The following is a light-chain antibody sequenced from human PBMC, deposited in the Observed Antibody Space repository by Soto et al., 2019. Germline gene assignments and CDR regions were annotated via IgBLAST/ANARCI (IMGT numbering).Light chain of an antibody. V-gene: IGKV3-15*01. CDR2: GAS. Sequence: AARYVSPGEGAMRSCRASQSISRNLAWFQQKPGQAPSLLIFGASTRAAGIPARFSGSGSGTEFTLTISSLQSEDFAVYYCQQSNNWPQTFAQVAKADIK. CDR3: QQSNNWPQT. CDR1: QSISRN. J-gene: IGKJ1*01.